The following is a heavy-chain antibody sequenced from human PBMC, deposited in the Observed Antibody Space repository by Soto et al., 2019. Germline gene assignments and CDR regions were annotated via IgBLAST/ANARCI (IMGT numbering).Heavy chain of an antibody. J-gene: IGHJ6*02. V-gene: IGHV3-21*01. D-gene: IGHD4-17*01. CDR2: ISSSSSYI. Sequence: PGGSLRLSCAASGFTFSSYSMNWVRQAPGKGLEWVSSISSSSSYIYYADSVKGRFTISRDNAKNSLYLQMNSLRAEDTAVYYCARNSPTGPGPYRGSMDVWGQGTTVTVSS. CDR3: ARNSPTGPGPYRGSMDV. CDR1: GFTFSSYS.